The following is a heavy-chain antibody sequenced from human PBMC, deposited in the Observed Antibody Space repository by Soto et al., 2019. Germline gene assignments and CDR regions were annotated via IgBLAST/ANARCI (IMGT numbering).Heavy chain of an antibody. CDR1: GDSVRNQY. J-gene: IGHJ6*03. V-gene: IGHV4-4*09. Sequence: QVQMQESGPGLVKPSETLSLTCTVSGDSVRNQYWSWIGLPPGRGLEWIGYIYRSGSTKYNPSLKSRLTISVDTSKNQFSLKLSSVTAADTAVYYCARTLDYGHMDVWGKGTTVTVSS. CDR3: ARTLDYGHMDV. D-gene: IGHD3-16*01. CDR2: IYRSGST.